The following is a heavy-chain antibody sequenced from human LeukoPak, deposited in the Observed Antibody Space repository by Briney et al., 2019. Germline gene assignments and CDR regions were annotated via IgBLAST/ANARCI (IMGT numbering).Heavy chain of an antibody. CDR3: ARGPYSSSWYGISGRFDP. CDR2: FYYRGST. V-gene: IGHV4-59*01. Sequence: PETLSLTSTVPGGSISGTYGSWIRHPPGKGREWIGYFYYRGSTNYHPSLKSRVTISVDTSKNQFSLQLSSVTAADTAVYYCARGPYSSSWYGISGRFDPWGQGTLVTVSS. J-gene: IGHJ5*02. D-gene: IGHD6-13*01. CDR1: GGSISGTY.